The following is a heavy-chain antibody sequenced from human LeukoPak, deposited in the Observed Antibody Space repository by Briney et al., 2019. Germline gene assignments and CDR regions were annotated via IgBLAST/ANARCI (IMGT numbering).Heavy chain of an antibody. Sequence: TGGSLRLSCAASGFTFSSYGMHWVRQAPGKGLEWVAVISYDGSNKYYADSVKGRFTISRDNSKNTLYLQMNSLRAEDTAVYYCAKVYSGSYYGGDYYYYGMDVWGQGTTVTVSS. CDR1: GFTFSSYG. D-gene: IGHD1-26*01. CDR2: ISYDGSNK. V-gene: IGHV3-30*18. J-gene: IGHJ6*02. CDR3: AKVYSGSYYGGDYYYYGMDV.